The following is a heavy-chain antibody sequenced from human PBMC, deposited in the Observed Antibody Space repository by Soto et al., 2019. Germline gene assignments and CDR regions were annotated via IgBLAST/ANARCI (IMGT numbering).Heavy chain of an antibody. CDR1: GYTFTSYD. V-gene: IGHV1-8*01. CDR2: MNPNSGST. Sequence: QVQLVQSGAEVKKPGASVKVSCKASGYTFTSYDINWVRQATGQGLEWMGWMNPNSGSTAYAQKFQGRVTMIRNTSLITAYMELSSLGSEDTAVYYCARERGAFDIWGQGTMVTVSS. J-gene: IGHJ3*02. CDR3: ARERGAFDI.